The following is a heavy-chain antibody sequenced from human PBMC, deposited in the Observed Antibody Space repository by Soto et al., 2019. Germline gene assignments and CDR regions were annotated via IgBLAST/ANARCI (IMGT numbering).Heavy chain of an antibody. J-gene: IGHJ3*02. CDR1: GFTFSSYS. Sequence: GGSLRVSCAASGFTFSSYSMNWVRQAPGKGLEWVSYISSSSSTITYADSVKGRFTISRDNAQNSLFLQLNSLRADDTAVYFCARDNSWAFDIWGQGTMVTVS. CDR2: ISSSSSTI. D-gene: IGHD1-20*01. CDR3: ARDNSWAFDI. V-gene: IGHV3-48*01.